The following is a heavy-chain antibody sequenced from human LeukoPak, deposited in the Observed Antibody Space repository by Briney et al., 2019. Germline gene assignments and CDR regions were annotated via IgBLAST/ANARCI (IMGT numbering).Heavy chain of an antibody. V-gene: IGHV1-2*02. J-gene: IGHJ6*03. D-gene: IGHD4-11*01. Sequence: ASVKVSCKASGYTFTGYYLHWVRQAPGQGLEWMGWINPNSGGTNYAQKFQGGVTMTRDTSIGTAYMELRSLRSDDTAVYYCARVKHDYSNWGGYYYYYMDVWGKGTTVTVSS. CDR2: INPNSGGT. CDR1: GYTFTGYY. CDR3: ARVKHDYSNWGGYYYYYMDV.